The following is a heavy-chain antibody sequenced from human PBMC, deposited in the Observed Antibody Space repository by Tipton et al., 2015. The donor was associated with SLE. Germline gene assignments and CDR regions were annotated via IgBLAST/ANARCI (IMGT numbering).Heavy chain of an antibody. J-gene: IGHJ4*02. CDR3: ARNGGGLGY. CDR1: GHTSPNYG. V-gene: IGHV1-18*01. D-gene: IGHD3-16*01. CDR2: VSAYTGTT. Sequence: QVQLVQSGPEVKKAGASVRVSCKASGHTSPNYGISWVRQAPGQGLEWMGWVSAYTGTTHYAQKFQGRVTMTRDTSISTAYMELTSLRFEATAVYYCARNGGGLGYWGQGTLVTVSP.